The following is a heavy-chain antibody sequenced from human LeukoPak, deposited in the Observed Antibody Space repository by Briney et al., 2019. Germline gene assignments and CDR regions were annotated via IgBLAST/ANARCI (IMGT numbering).Heavy chain of an antibody. Sequence: PGGSLRLSCAASGFTFSSYSMNWVRQAPGKGLEWVAVISFDGSNEYYADSVKGRFTISRDNSKNMLFLQMNSLRPEDTAVYYCAKPPRVLRYFDWMSGIDYWGQGALVSVAS. CDR2: ISFDGSNE. D-gene: IGHD3-9*01. V-gene: IGHV3-30*18. J-gene: IGHJ4*02. CDR3: AKPPRVLRYFDWMSGIDY. CDR1: GFTFSSYS.